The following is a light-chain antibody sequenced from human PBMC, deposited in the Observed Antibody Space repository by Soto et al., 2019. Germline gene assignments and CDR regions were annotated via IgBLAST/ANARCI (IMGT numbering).Light chain of an antibody. CDR1: QSVSSSY. CDR2: GAS. CDR3: QQYGGSRT. Sequence: EIVLTQSPGTLSLSPGERATLSCRASQSVSSSYLAWYHQKPGQAPRLLIYGASSMATGIPDRFSGSGSGTDFTLTISRLEPEDFAVYYCQQYGGSRTFGQGTKVEIK. J-gene: IGKJ1*01. V-gene: IGKV3-20*01.